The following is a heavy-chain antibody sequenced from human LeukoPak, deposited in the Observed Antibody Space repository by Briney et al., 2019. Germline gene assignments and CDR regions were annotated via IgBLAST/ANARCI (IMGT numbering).Heavy chain of an antibody. CDR1: GGSISSYY. D-gene: IGHD5-18*01. CDR3: ARGDSYGSPYYFDY. J-gene: IGHJ4*02. V-gene: IGHV4-59*01. Sequence: PSETLSLTCTVSGGSISSYYWSWLRQPPGKGLEWIGYIYYSGSTNYDPSLKSRVTISVDTSKNQFSLKLSSVTAADTAVYYCARGDSYGSPYYFDYWGQGTLVTVSS. CDR2: IYYSGST.